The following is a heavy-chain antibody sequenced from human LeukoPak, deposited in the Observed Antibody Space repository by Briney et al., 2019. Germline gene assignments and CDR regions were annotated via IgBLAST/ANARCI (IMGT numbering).Heavy chain of an antibody. V-gene: IGHV3-21*06. Sequence: PGESLRLSCAASGFTFSSYSINWVRQAPGKGLEWVSSNSDFGSSHHADSVKGRFTTSRDNAKNSVHLQMNSLRVEDTAIYYCARHSGGDGYNYNGMDVWGQGTMVTVSS. CDR3: ARHSGGDGYNYNGMDV. D-gene: IGHD6-19*01. J-gene: IGHJ6*02. CDR1: GFTFSSYS. CDR2: NSDFGSS.